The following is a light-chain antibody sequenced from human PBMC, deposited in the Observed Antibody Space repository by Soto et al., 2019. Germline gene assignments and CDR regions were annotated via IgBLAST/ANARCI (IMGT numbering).Light chain of an antibody. CDR2: AAS. CDR1: QGIGVY. V-gene: IGKV1-27*01. CDR3: QKYNSAPLT. J-gene: IGKJ4*01. Sequence: DIQMTQSPSSLSASFGDRVTITCRANQGIGVYLAWFQQKPGNAPKLLIYAASTLQSGVPSRFSGSGSGTDFTLTISGLQPEDVATYYCQKYNSAPLTFGGGTKVEIK.